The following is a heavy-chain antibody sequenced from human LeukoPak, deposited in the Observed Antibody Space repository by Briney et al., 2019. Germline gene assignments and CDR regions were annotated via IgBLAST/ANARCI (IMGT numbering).Heavy chain of an antibody. V-gene: IGHV4-59*08. CDR1: GVSLTTHY. CDR2: IYYSGST. CDR3: ARPNSMIRGVPDAFDI. Sequence: SETLSLTRTVSGVSLTTHYWSWIRQPPGKGLEWIGFIYYSGSTRYNPSLQSRITISQDTSKNQLSLNLNSVTAADTAVYYCARPNSMIRGVPDAFDIWGQGTMVTVSS. D-gene: IGHD3-10*01. J-gene: IGHJ3*02.